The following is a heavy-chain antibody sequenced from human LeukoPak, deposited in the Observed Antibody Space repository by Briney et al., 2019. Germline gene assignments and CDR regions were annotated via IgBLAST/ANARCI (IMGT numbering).Heavy chain of an antibody. V-gene: IGHV1-69*13. J-gene: IGHJ4*02. CDR3: ARGYTIFGVVITQYFDY. CDR1: GGTFSSYA. CDR2: IIPIFGTA. D-gene: IGHD3-3*01. Sequence: ASVKVSCTASGGTFSSYAISWVRQAPGQGLEWMGGIIPIFGTANYAQKFQGRVTITADESTSTAYMELSSLRSEDTAVHNCARGYTIFGVVITQYFDYWGQGTLVTVSS.